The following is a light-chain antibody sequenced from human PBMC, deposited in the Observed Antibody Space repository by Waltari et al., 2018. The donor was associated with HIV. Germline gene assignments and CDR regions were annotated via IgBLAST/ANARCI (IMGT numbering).Light chain of an antibody. CDR3: ATWDDSLNGHVV. Sequence: QSVLTQPPSASGAPGQRVTMSCSGSSSNIGGNYVYWYQHLPGSAPKLLISRNNNRPSGVPDRFSGSKSGTSASLAISGLQSEDEADYYCATWDDSLNGHVVFGGGTKLTVL. CDR2: RNN. V-gene: IGLV1-47*01. J-gene: IGLJ2*01. CDR1: SSNIGGNY.